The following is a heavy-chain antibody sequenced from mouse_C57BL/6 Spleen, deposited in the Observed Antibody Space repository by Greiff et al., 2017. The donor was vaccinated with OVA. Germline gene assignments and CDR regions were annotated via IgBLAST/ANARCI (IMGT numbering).Heavy chain of an antibody. CDR2: IRNNANGYTT. CDR3: ARYLVNSWYFDV. Sequence: DVMLVESGGGLVQPGGSLSLSCAASGFTFPDYYMSWVRPPPGKALEWLGFIRNNANGYTTEYSASVKGRFTISRDTSHSILYLQMNALRAEDCATYYCARYLVNSWYFDVWGTGPTVTVSS. J-gene: IGHJ1*03. CDR1: GFTFPDYY. V-gene: IGHV7-3*01. D-gene: IGHD2-2*01.